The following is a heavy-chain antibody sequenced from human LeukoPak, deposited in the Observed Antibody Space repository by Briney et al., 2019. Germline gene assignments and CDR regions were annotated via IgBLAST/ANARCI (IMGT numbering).Heavy chain of an antibody. CDR2: INHSGGT. Sequence: PSETLSLTCAVYGGSFTTYYWSWIRQPPGKGLEWIGEINHSGGTNYNPSLKSRVTIAADTSKNQFSLKLGSVTAADTDVYYCATRDVWGKGTTVTVSS. CDR1: GGSFTTYY. J-gene: IGHJ6*04. V-gene: IGHV4-34*01. CDR3: ATRDV.